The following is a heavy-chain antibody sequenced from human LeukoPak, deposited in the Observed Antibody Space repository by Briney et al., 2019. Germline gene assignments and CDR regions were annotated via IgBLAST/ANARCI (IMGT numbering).Heavy chain of an antibody. Sequence: SETLSLTCTVSGGSISSGGYYWSWIRQHPGKGLEWIGYIYYSGSTYYNPSLKSRVTISVDTSKNQFSLKLSSVTAADTAVYYCARVVAAAGNHIDYWGQGTPVTVSS. CDR1: GGSISSGGYY. J-gene: IGHJ4*02. CDR3: ARVVAAAGNHIDY. V-gene: IGHV4-31*03. D-gene: IGHD6-13*01. CDR2: IYYSGST.